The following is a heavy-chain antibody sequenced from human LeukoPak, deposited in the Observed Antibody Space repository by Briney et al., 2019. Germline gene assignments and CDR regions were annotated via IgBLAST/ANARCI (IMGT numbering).Heavy chain of an antibody. V-gene: IGHV4-59*01. J-gene: IGHJ6*03. CDR2: MYYSGST. CDR3: ARTTEGGYTYDFFYYYYMDV. CDR1: GGSISSYY. Sequence: PSETLSLTCTVSGGSISSYYWSWIRQTPGKGLEWIGYMYYSGSTNYNPSLKSRVTISVDSSKNQFSLKLSSVTAADTAVYYCARTTEGGYTYDFFYYYYMDVWGKGTTVTISS. D-gene: IGHD5-18*01.